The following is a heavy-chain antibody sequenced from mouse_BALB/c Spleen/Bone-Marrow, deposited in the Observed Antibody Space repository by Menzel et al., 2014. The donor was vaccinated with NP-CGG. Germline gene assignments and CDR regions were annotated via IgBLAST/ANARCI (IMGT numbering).Heavy chain of an antibody. CDR2: ITSGGSYT. Sequence: EVQLVESGGGLVKPGGSLKLSCAASGFTFSSYTMSWVRQTPEKRLEWVATITSGGSYTYYPDSVKGRFTISRDNAKNTLYLQMSSLKSEDTATYYCTRDNGPFDYWGQGTTLTVSS. CDR1: GFTFSSYT. J-gene: IGHJ2*01. CDR3: TRDNGPFDY. D-gene: IGHD1-2*01. V-gene: IGHV5-6-4*01.